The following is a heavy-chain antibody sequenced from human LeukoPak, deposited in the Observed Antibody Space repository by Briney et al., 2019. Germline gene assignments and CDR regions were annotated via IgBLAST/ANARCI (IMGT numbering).Heavy chain of an antibody. Sequence: RASGPALVKPTQTLTLTCTFSGFSLSTRGMCVSWIRQPPGKALEWLSRIDWDDDKYYSTSLKTRLTISKDTSKNQVVLTMTNMDPVDTATYYCARCGLLWFGEPTYFDYWGQGTLVTVSS. V-gene: IGHV2-70*11. CDR1: GFSLSTRGMC. CDR3: ARCGLLWFGEPTYFDY. J-gene: IGHJ4*02. CDR2: IDWDDDK. D-gene: IGHD3-10*01.